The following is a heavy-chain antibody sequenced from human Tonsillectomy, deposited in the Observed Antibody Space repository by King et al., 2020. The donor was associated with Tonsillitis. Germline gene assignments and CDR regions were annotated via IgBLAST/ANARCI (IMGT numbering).Heavy chain of an antibody. D-gene: IGHD3-10*01. Sequence: VQLVESGGGLVQPGRSLRLSCTSSGFNFAEYAMKWFRQAPGKGLEWVGFIRSEDYGGTTEYAAPLKGRFTISRDDSKSIAYLQMNSLKTEDTAVYYCTATYYYGSGSGYYFDYWGQGTLVTVSS. CDR1: GFNFAEYA. J-gene: IGHJ4*02. CDR3: TATYYYGSGSGYYFDY. CDR2: IRSEDYGGTT. V-gene: IGHV3-49*03.